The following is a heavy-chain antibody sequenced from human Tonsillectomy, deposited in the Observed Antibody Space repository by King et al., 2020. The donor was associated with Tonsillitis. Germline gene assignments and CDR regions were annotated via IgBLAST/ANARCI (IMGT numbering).Heavy chain of an antibody. J-gene: IGHJ4*02. V-gene: IGHV7-4-1*02. D-gene: IGHD3-10*01. CDR3: ARAYRFSFGGEEDYFDY. Sequence: VQLVESGSELKKPGASVKVSCTASGYTFTSYAMNWVRQAPGQGLEWMGWTNTNTGHPAYAQGFTGRFVFSLDTSVSTAYLQISSLKAEDTAVYYCARAYRFSFGGEEDYFDYWGQGTLVTVSS. CDR1: GYTFTSYA. CDR2: TNTNTGHP.